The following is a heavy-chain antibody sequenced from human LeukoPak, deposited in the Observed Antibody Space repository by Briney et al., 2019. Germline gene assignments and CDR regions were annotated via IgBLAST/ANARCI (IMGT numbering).Heavy chain of an antibody. V-gene: IGHV4-34*01. J-gene: IGHJ4*02. D-gene: IGHD3/OR15-3a*01. CDR2: INHSGSS. Sequence: SETLSLTCAVYGESFKDYYWNWIRQPPGKGLEWIGEINHSGSSNYNPSLKSRVTISVDTSKNQFSLKLSSVTAADTAVYYCAILGTFDYWGQGTLVTVSS. CDR1: GESFKDYY. CDR3: AILGTFDY.